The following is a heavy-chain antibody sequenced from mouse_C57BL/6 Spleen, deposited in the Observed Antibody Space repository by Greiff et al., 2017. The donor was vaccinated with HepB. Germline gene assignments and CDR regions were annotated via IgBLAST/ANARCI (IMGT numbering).Heavy chain of an antibody. CDR3: AREFEGFSWFAY. V-gene: IGHV1-61*01. J-gene: IGHJ3*01. Sequence: QVQLQQPGAELVRPGSSVKLSCKASGYTFTSYWMDWVKQRPGQGLEWIGNIYPSDSETHYNQKFKDKATLTVDKSSSTSYMQLSSLTSEDSAVYYCAREFEGFSWFAYWGQGTLVTVSA. CDR1: GYTFTSYW. CDR2: IYPSDSET.